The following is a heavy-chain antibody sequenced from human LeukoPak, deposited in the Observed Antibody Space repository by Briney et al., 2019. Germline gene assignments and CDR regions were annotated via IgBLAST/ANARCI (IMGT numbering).Heavy chain of an antibody. CDR3: ARDPYNYASDFDY. J-gene: IGHJ4*02. CDR1: GFTFSAYW. Sequence: PGGSLRLSCADSGFTFSAYWMSWVRQAPGKGLEWLADISQDGSEKYYVDSVKGRFTISRDNAKNSLYLQMNSLRPVDTAVYFCARDPYNYASDFDYWGQGTLVTVSS. D-gene: IGHD5-18*01. CDR2: ISQDGSEK. V-gene: IGHV3-7*03.